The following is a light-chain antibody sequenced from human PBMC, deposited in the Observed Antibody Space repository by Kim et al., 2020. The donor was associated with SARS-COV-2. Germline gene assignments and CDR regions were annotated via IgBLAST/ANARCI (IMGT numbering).Light chain of an antibody. CDR1: RPMNSY. CDR2: AAS. V-gene: IGKV1-39*01. CDR3: QQSSTPPLT. Sequence: DIQMTQSPSSLSASVGDRVTITCRASRPMNSYLNWFQQKSGKAPKLLIYAASTLQSGVPSRFSGSGSGTTFTLTIRSLQPEDCATYYCQQSSTPPLTFGGGTKLEI. J-gene: IGKJ4*01.